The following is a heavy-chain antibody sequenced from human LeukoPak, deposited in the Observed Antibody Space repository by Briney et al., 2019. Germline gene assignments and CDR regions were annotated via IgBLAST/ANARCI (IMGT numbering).Heavy chain of an antibody. CDR3: ARLRTENVLLWFGEIQPYYYYGMDV. D-gene: IGHD3-10*01. V-gene: IGHV1-69*02. Sequence: EASVKVSCKASGYTFTSYYMHWVRQAPGQGLEWMGRIIPILGIANYAQKFQGRVTITADKSTSTAYMELSSLRSEDTAVYYCARLRTENVLLWFGEIQPYYYYGMDVWGQGTTVTVSS. CDR1: GYTFTSYY. J-gene: IGHJ6*02. CDR2: IIPILGIA.